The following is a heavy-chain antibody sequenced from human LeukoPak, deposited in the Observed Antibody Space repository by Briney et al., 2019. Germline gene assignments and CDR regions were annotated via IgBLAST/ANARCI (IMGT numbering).Heavy chain of an antibody. CDR1: GFTFSSYG. CDR3: AKDLDITMVRGADYYYGMDV. CDR2: ISYDGSKK. V-gene: IGHV3-30*18. J-gene: IGHJ6*02. Sequence: AGRSLRLSCAASGFTFSSYGMHWVRQAPGKGLEWVAVISYDGSKKYYADSVKGRFTISRDNSKNTLYLQMNSLRAEDTAVYYCAKDLDITMVRGADYYYGMDVWGQGTTVTVSS. D-gene: IGHD3-10*01.